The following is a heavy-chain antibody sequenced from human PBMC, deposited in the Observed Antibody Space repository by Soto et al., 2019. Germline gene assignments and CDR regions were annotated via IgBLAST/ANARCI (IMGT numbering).Heavy chain of an antibody. D-gene: IGHD2-15*01. Sequence: SLIRQTPGDGLEWIGYIYYSGSTYYNPSLKSRVTISVDASKNQFSLKLRSVTAADTAVYYCARGQRGYCSGGSCYGHLDYWGQGTLVTVSS. V-gene: IGHV4-30-4*08. CDR2: IYYSGST. J-gene: IGHJ4*02. CDR3: ARGQRGYCSGGSCYGHLDY.